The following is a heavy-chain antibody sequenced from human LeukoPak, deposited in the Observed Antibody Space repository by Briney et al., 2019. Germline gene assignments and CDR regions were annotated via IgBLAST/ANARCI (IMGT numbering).Heavy chain of an antibody. CDR3: ARDGVASPGLFDY. J-gene: IGHJ4*02. CDR2: ISSSISTI. V-gene: IGHV3-48*02. Sequence: GGSLRLSCAASGFTFSSYSMNWVRQAPGKGLEWVSYISSSISTIYYADSVKGRFTISSDNARNSLYLQMNSLRDEDTAVYYCARDGVASPGLFDYWGQGTLVTVSS. CDR1: GFTFSSYS. D-gene: IGHD6-13*01.